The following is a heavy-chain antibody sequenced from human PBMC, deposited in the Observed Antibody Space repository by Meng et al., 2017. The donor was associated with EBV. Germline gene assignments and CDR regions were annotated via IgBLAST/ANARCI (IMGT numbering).Heavy chain of an antibody. CDR3: ARSRSSPDVPLDY. J-gene: IGHJ4*02. D-gene: IGHD6-19*01. Sequence: QRVKSGAEVKKPGASVKVSCKASGYTFTGYYMHWVRQAPGQGLEWMGRINPNSGGTNYAQKFQGRVTMTRDTSISTAYMELSRLRSDDTAVYYCARSRSSPDVPLDYWGQGTLVTVSS. V-gene: IGHV1-2*06. CDR2: INPNSGGT. CDR1: GYTFTGYY.